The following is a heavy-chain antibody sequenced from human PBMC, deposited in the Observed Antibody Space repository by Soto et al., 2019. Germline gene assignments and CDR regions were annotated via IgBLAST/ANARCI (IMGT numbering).Heavy chain of an antibody. CDR2: IHYSGST. J-gene: IGHJ4*02. CDR1: GGPIRSYY. D-gene: IGHD3-9*01. Sequence: SETLSLTCTVSGGPIRSYYWSWIRQPPGKGLEWIGYIHYSGSTNYNPSLKSRVTISVDTSKNQFSLKLSSVTAADTAVYYCARTQYDILTGSYYFDYWGQGTLVTVSS. V-gene: IGHV4-59*08. CDR3: ARTQYDILTGSYYFDY.